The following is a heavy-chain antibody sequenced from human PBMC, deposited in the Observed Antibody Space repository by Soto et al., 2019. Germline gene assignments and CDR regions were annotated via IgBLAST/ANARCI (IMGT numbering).Heavy chain of an antibody. D-gene: IGHD1-26*01. Sequence: PWGSLRLSCAASGFTFSSYDMHWVRQATGKGLEWVSAIGTAGDTYYPGSVKGRFTISRENAKNSLYLQMNSLRAEDTAVYYCARASRGRYYFDYWGQGTLVTVSS. CDR1: GFTFSSYD. CDR2: IGTAGDT. V-gene: IGHV3-13*01. J-gene: IGHJ4*02. CDR3: ARASRGRYYFDY.